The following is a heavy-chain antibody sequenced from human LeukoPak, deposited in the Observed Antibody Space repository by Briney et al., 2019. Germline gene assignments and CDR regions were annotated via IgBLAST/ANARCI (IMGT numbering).Heavy chain of an antibody. V-gene: IGHV1-69*05. CDR2: IIPIFGTA. Sequence: SVKVSCKASGGTFSSYAISWVRQAPGQGLEWMGGIIPIFGTANYAQKFQGRVTITTDESTSTAYMELSSLRSEDTAVYYCARVGHSSSWYGNWFDPWGQGTLVSVSS. J-gene: IGHJ5*02. CDR3: ARVGHSSSWYGNWFDP. CDR1: GGTFSSYA. D-gene: IGHD6-13*01.